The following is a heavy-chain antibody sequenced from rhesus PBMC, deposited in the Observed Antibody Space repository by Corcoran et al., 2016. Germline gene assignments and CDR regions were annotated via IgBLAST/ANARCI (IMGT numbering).Heavy chain of an antibody. D-gene: IGHD6-25*01. CDR1: GGSISGDS. CDR3: ARLRQYYFDY. J-gene: IGHJ4*01. Sequence: QLQLQESGPGLVKPSETLSLTCAVSGGSISGDSWSWTRQPPGKGLEWIGNIDGNIAGTNYNPSIKSRVPISKDTSKNQFSLTLRSVTAADTAVYYCARLRQYYFDYWGQGVLVTVSS. CDR2: IDGNIAGT. V-gene: IGHV4-81*01.